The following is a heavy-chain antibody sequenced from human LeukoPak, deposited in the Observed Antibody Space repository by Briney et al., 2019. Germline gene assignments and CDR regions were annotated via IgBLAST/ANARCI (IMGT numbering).Heavy chain of an antibody. V-gene: IGHV3-48*02. Sequence: GGSLRLSCVASGFTLSSYSMNWVRKAPGKGLEWVSYISSGSSNIYYADSVKVRFTISRDNAKNSLYLQMNSLRDEDTAVYYCARGRATGRAGGDYWGQGTLVTVSS. CDR1: GFTLSSYS. CDR3: ARGRATGRAGGDY. D-gene: IGHD3-9*01. J-gene: IGHJ4*02. CDR2: ISSGSSNI.